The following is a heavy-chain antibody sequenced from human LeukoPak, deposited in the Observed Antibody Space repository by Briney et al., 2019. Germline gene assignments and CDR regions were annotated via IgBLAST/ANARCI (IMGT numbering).Heavy chain of an antibody. J-gene: IGHJ6*03. D-gene: IGHD2/OR15-2a*01. CDR3: AKDRAARGRGNYFYMDG. CDR1: GFTFDYYT. Sequence: GGSLRLSCAASGFTFDYYTLHWVRQAPGRGLEWVSLINWDGSSTHYADSVEGRFTISRDNRENSLYLQMNSLRPEDTALYYCAKDRAARGRGNYFYMDGWGKGTTVTVSS. CDR2: INWDGSST. V-gene: IGHV3-43D*03.